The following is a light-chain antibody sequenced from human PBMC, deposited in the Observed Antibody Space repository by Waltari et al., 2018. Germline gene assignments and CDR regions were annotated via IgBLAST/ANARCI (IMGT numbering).Light chain of an antibody. J-gene: IGKJ4*01. V-gene: IGKV1-9*01. CDR3: HQLKT. CDR1: QGISSY. Sequence: DIQLTQSPSFLSASVGDRVTITCRASQGISSYLAWYQQKPGKAPKLLIYAASTLRSGVPSRFSGSGSGTEFTLTISSLQPEDFATYYCHQLKTFGGGTKVEIK. CDR2: AAS.